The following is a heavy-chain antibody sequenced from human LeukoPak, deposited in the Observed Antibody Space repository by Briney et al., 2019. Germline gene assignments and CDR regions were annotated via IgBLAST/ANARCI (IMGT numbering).Heavy chain of an antibody. D-gene: IGHD5-12*01. V-gene: IGHV1-2*02. J-gene: IGHJ4*02. CDR1: GYTFTGYY. Sequence: ASVKVSCKASGYTFTGYYMHWVRQAPGQGLGWMGWINPNSGGTNYAQKFQGRVTMTRDTSISTAYMELSRLRSDDTAVYYCARDRGDSGWNFDYWGQGTLVTVSS. CDR2: INPNSGGT. CDR3: ARDRGDSGWNFDY.